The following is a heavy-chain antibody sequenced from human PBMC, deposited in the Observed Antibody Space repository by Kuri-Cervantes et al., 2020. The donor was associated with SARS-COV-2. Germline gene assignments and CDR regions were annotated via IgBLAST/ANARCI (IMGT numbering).Heavy chain of an antibody. V-gene: IGHV3-7*03. Sequence: GGSLRLSCAASGFTFSNSWMSWVRQAPGKGLEWVANIKYDGSEKYYVASVKGRFIISRDNAKNSVYLQMNSLRDADTAVYYCTRGGYTSALSRQNWFDPWGQGTLVTVSS. CDR3: TRGGYTSALSRQNWFDP. D-gene: IGHD6-19*01. J-gene: IGHJ5*02. CDR1: GFTFSNSW. CDR2: IKYDGSEK.